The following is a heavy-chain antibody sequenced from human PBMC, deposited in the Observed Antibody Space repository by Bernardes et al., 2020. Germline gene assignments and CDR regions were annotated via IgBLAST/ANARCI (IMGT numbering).Heavy chain of an antibody. CDR3: ARPLGYDYIWGSYRR. Sequence: GGSLRLSCAASGFTFSSYWMHWVRQAPGKGLVWVSRINSDGSSTSYADSVKGRFTISRDNAKNTLYLQMNSLRAEDTAVYYCARPLGYDYIWGSYRRWGQGTLVTVSS. J-gene: IGHJ4*02. CDR1: GFTFSSYW. CDR2: INSDGSST. D-gene: IGHD3-16*02. V-gene: IGHV3-74*01.